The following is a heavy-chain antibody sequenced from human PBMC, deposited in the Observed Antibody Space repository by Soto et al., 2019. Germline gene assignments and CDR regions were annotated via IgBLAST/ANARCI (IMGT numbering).Heavy chain of an antibody. D-gene: IGHD3-22*01. CDR2: IYYTGST. Sequence: PSETLSLTCTVSGGSISSYYWSWIRQPPGKGLEWIAYIYYTGSTNYNPSLKSRVTLSADTSKNQFSLKLISVTAADTAMYYCARVDSSVSYFDYWGQGTLVTSPQ. CDR3: ARVDSSVSYFDY. CDR1: GGSISSYY. J-gene: IGHJ4*02. V-gene: IGHV4-59*01.